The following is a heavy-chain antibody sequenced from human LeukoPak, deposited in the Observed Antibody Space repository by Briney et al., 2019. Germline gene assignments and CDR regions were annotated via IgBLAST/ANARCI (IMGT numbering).Heavy chain of an antibody. J-gene: IGHJ4*02. Sequence: GRSLRLSCAASGFTFSSYAMHWVRQAPGKGLEWVAVISYDGSNKYYADSVKGRFTISRDNSKNTLYLQMNSLRAEDTAVYYCARDRDGDAYFDYWGQGTLVTVSS. CDR3: ARDRDGDAYFDY. CDR2: ISYDGSNK. CDR1: GFTFSSYA. D-gene: IGHD7-27*01. V-gene: IGHV3-30*14.